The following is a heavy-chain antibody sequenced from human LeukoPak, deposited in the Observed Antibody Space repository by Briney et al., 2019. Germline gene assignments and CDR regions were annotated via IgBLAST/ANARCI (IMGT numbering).Heavy chain of an antibody. CDR1: GFTVSSKY. J-gene: IGHJ4*02. V-gene: IGHV3-66*01. Sequence: PGGSLRLSCAASGFTVSSKYMSWVRQAPGKGLEWVSGVDIGGSTNDADYVKGRFIISRDTSTNTLHLQMNSLRVEDTAVYYCARDPRCGGNSEGFDYWGQGTLVTVSS. D-gene: IGHD4-23*01. CDR3: ARDPRCGGNSEGFDY. CDR2: VDIGGST.